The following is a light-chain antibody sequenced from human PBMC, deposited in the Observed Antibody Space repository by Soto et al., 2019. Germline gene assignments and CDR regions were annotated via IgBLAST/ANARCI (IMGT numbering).Light chain of an antibody. CDR1: SSDVGNYNF. Sequence: QSVLTQPPSASGSPGQSVTISCTGTSSDVGNYNFVSWFQQHPGKAPKLMIYEVNKRPSGVPARFSGSKSGNTASLTVSGLQAEDEADYYCCSYAGGFYVFGSGTKVPS. V-gene: IGLV2-8*01. CDR2: EVN. CDR3: CSYAGGFYV. J-gene: IGLJ1*01.